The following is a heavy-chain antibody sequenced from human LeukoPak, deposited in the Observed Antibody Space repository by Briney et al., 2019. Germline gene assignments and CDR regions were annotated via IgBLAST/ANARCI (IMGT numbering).Heavy chain of an antibody. CDR1: GFTFSIYD. Sequence: GGSLRLSCAASGFTFSIYDMNWVRQDPGKGLEWVSYISSSAGTKYYADSVKGRITISRDNAKNSLYLQMSSLRAEDTAVYYCARAYYGSGSYHFDYWGQGTLVTVSS. CDR3: ARAYYGSGSYHFDY. D-gene: IGHD3-10*01. CDR2: ISSSAGTK. V-gene: IGHV3-48*03. J-gene: IGHJ4*02.